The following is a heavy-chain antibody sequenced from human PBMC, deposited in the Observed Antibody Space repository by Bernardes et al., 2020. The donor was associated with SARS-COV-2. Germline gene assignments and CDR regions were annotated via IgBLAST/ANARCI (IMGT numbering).Heavy chain of an antibody. D-gene: IGHD6-13*01. V-gene: IGHV3-66*01. CDR1: GFTVSSNY. CDR3: ARGAYSILFDY. CDR2: IYSGGST. Sequence: GGSLRLSCAASGFTVSSNYMSWVRQAPGKGLEWVSVIYSGGSTYYADSVKGRFTISRDNSKNTLYLQMNSLRAEDTAVYYCARGAYSILFDYWGQGTLVTVSS. J-gene: IGHJ4*02.